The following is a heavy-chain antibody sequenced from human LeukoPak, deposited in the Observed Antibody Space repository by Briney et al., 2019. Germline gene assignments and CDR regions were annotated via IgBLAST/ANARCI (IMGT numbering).Heavy chain of an antibody. V-gene: IGHV1-69*13. J-gene: IGHJ4*02. D-gene: IGHD6-19*01. CDR3: ARSFHSSGWYHDY. Sequence: ASVKVSCKASGGTFSTYAISWVRQAPGQGLEWMGGILPIFGTANYAPEFQGRVTITADESTSTAYMELSSLRSEETAVYYCARSFHSSGWYHDYWGQGKLVTVSS. CDR1: GGTFSTYA. CDR2: ILPIFGTA.